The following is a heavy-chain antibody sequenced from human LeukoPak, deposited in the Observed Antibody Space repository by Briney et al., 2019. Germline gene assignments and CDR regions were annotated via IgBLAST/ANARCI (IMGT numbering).Heavy chain of an antibody. CDR2: IRSKANSYAT. V-gene: IGHV3-73*01. Sequence: GSLRLSCAASGFTFSGSAMHWVRQASGKGLEWVGRIRSKANSYATAYAASVKGRFTISRDDSKNTAYLQMNSLKTEDTAVYYCTRHKAYYYYMDVWGKGTTVTVSS. CDR1: GFTFSGSA. J-gene: IGHJ6*03. CDR3: TRHKAYYYYMDV.